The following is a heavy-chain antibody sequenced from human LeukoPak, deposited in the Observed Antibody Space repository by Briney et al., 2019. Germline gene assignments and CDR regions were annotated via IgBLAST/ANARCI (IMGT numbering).Heavy chain of an antibody. D-gene: IGHD6-13*01. CDR1: GYTFTSHV. CDR2: ITPYNGNT. V-gene: IGHV1-18*01. J-gene: IGHJ4*02. CDR3: AREAAAGVYFEY. Sequence: GASVKVSCKASGYTFTSHVINWVRQAPGQGLEWMGWITPYNGNTNYAHNLRDRVTMTTDTSTTTAYLELRSLTSDDTAIYYCAREAAAGVYFEYWGQGTLVTVSS.